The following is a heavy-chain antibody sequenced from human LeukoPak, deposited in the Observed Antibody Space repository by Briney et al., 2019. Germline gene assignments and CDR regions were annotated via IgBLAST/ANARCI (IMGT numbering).Heavy chain of an antibody. CDR1: GFTFSDYY. CDR2: ISSSGSTI. V-gene: IGHV3-11*04. J-gene: IGHJ4*02. Sequence: PGGSLRLSCAASGFTFSDYYMSWIRQAPGKGLEWVSYISSSGSTIYYADSVKGRFTISRDNAKNSLYLKMNSLRAEDTAVYYCAGTYYYGSGIYDFWGQGTLVTVSS. D-gene: IGHD3-10*01. CDR3: AGTYYYGSGIYDF.